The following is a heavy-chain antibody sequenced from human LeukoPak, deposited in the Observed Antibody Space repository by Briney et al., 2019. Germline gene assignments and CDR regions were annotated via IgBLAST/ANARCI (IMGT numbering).Heavy chain of an antibody. CDR1: GFTFTSSA. CDR3: AATGGYCSSPSCPYYFDY. Sequence: ASVKVSCKASGFTFTSSAMQWVRQARGQRLEWIGWIVVGSGNTNYAQKFQERVTITRDMSTSTAYMELSSLRSEDTAVYYCAATGGYCSSPSCPYYFDYWGQGTLVTVSS. J-gene: IGHJ4*02. CDR2: IVVGSGNT. D-gene: IGHD2-2*01. V-gene: IGHV1-58*02.